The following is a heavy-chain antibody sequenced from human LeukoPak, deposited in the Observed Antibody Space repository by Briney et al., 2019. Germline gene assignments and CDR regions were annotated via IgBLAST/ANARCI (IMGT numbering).Heavy chain of an antibody. CDR2: IVVGSGNT. CDR3: AAVSRSSSGIGWFDP. D-gene: IGHD6-6*01. J-gene: IGHJ5*02. Sequence: SVKVSCKASGFTFTSSAMQWVRQARGQRLEWIGWIVVGSGNTNYAQKFQERVTITRDMSTSTAYMELSSLRSEDTAVYYCAAVSRSSSGIGWFDPWGQGTLVTVSS. CDR1: GFTFTSSA. V-gene: IGHV1-58*02.